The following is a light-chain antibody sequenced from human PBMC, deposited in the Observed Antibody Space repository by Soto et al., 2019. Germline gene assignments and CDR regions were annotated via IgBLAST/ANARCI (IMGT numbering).Light chain of an antibody. CDR2: LTS. V-gene: IGKV2-28*01. CDR1: QSLLYRNGNSY. Sequence: DIVMTQSPLSLPVTPGEPASISCRSSQSLLYRNGNSYLNWYLQKPGQSPQLLIYLTSYRASGVPDRFSGSGSGTDFTLKISRVEAEDVGVYYCLQALQTPPTFGQGTRLEIK. J-gene: IGKJ5*01. CDR3: LQALQTPPT.